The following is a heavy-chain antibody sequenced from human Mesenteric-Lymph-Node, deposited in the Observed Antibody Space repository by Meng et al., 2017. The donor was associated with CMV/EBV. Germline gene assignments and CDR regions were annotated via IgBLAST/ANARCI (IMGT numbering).Heavy chain of an antibody. CDR2: VRYDGSDT. Sequence: GESLKISCAASGFTFSTYGIHWVRQAPGKGLGWVAFVRYDGSDTYYADSVKGRLTISRDNSKNTLFLQMNSLRPEDTAVYYCAKDRGANPYNYYPMDVWGQGTTVTVSS. CDR1: GFTFSTYG. D-gene: IGHD3-10*01. V-gene: IGHV3-30*02. CDR3: AKDRGANPYNYYPMDV. J-gene: IGHJ6*02.